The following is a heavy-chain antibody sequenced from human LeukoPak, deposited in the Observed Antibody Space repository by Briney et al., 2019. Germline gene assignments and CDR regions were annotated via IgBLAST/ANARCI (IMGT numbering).Heavy chain of an antibody. V-gene: IGHV3-49*02. D-gene: IGHD4-17*01. CDR2: ASGFTF. CDR3: TRDSGDYVSVVGVY. J-gene: IGHJ4*02. Sequence: ASGFTFEYAASVKGRFTISRDDSKSIAYLQMNSLKTEDTAVYYCTRDSGDYVSVVGVYWSQGTLVTVSS.